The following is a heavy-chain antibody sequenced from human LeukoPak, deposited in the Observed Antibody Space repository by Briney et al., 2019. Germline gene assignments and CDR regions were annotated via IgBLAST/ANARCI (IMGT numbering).Heavy chain of an antibody. J-gene: IGHJ6*03. Sequence: GASVKVSCKASGYTFTSYGISWVRQAPGQGLEWMGWISAYNGNTNYAQKLQGRVTMTTDTSTSTAYMELRSLRSDDTAVYYCARDGGWGSGSYYPVSYYYYYYYMDVWGKGTTVTVSS. CDR2: ISAYNGNT. V-gene: IGHV1-18*01. D-gene: IGHD3-10*01. CDR3: ARDGGWGSGSYYPVSYYYYYYYMDV. CDR1: GYTFTSYG.